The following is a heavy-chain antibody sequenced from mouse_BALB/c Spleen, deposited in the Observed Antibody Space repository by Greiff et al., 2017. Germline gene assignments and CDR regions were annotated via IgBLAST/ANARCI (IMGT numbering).Heavy chain of an antibody. CDR1: GFTFSSFG. CDR2: ISSGSSTI. D-gene: IGHD1-1*01. V-gene: IGHV5-17*02. J-gene: IGHJ4*01. CDR3: ARGTTVVADAMDY. Sequence: VKLVESGGGLVQPGGSRKLSCAASGFTFSSFGMHWVRQAPEKGLEWVAYISSGSSTIYYADTVKGRFTISRDNPKNTLFLQMTSLRSEDTAMYYCARGTTVVADAMDYWGQGTSVTVSS.